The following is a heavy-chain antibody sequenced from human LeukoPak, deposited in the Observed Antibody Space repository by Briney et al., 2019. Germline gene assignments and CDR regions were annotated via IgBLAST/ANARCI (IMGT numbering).Heavy chain of an antibody. CDR3: ARAPYYYAPFDI. Sequence: GGSLRLTCAASGFTFSISWMSWVRQAPGKGLEWVANIKPDGSVKYYVDSVRGRFIISRDNAKNSLHLQMNSLRAEDTAVYHCARAPYYYAPFDIWGQGTMVTVSS. V-gene: IGHV3-7*01. CDR2: IKPDGSVK. CDR1: GFTFSISW. J-gene: IGHJ3*02. D-gene: IGHD3-10*01.